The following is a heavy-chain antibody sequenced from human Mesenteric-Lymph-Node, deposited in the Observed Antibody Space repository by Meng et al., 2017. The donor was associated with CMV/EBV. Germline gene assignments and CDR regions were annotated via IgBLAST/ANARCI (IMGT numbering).Heavy chain of an antibody. CDR3: AREREDGMDV. Sequence: GESLKISCVASRFTFSSYVMNWVRQAPGKGLEWVSAISGNGGITYYADSVKGRFTISRDNAKNSLYLQMNSLRAGDTAVYYCAREREDGMDVWGQGTTVTVSS. CDR2: ISGNGGIT. J-gene: IGHJ6*02. CDR1: RFTFSSYV. V-gene: IGHV3-23*01.